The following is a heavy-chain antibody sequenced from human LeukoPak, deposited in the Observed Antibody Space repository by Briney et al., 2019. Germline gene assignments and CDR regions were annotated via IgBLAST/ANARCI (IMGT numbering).Heavy chain of an antibody. Sequence: GGSLRLSCAGSGFTFSSFWMSWVRQAPGKGLEWVANIKEDGSEKYYVDSVKGRFTISRDNAKNSLYLQMNSLRADDTAVYYCAREFYGGKGALATVS. CDR2: IKEDGSEK. D-gene: IGHD3-16*01. J-gene: IGHJ1*01. CDR3: AREFY. CDR1: GFTFSSFW. V-gene: IGHV3-7*03.